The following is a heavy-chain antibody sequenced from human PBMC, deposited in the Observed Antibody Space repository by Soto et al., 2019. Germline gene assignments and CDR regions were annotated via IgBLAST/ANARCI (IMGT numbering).Heavy chain of an antibody. J-gene: IGHJ4*02. CDR3: AKDRYQEMGATPDY. CDR1: GFTFSSYA. Sequence: VSLLLSCAASGFTFSSYAMSWVRQAPGKGLEWVSAISGSGGSTYYADSVKGRFTISRDNSKNTLYLQMNSLRAEDTAVYYCAKDRYQEMGATPDYWGQGTLVTVSS. D-gene: IGHD1-26*01. CDR2: ISGSGGST. V-gene: IGHV3-23*01.